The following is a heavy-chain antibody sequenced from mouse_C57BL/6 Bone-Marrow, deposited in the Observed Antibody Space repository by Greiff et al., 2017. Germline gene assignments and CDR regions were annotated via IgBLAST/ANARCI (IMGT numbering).Heavy chain of an antibody. CDR1: GYTFTSYW. D-gene: IGHD2-9*01. CDR3: ARSLLGLRRGGYFDY. Sequence: QVQLQQSGAELAKPGASVKLSCKASGYTFTSYWMHWVKQRPGQGLEWIGYINPSSGYTTYNQKFKDKATLTADKSSSTAYLPLSSLTCGDSAVYDCARSLLGLRRGGYFDYWGQGTTLTVSS. J-gene: IGHJ2*01. V-gene: IGHV1-7*01. CDR2: INPSSGYT.